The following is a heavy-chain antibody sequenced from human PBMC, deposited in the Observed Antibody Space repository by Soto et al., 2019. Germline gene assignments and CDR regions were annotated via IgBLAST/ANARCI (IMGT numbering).Heavy chain of an antibody. Sequence: EVQLVESGGGLVKPGGSLRLSCAASGFTFSSYCMNWVRQAPGKGLEWVSAISGSGGSTYYADSVKGRFTISRDNSKNTLYLQMNSLRAEDTAVYYCAKFRGYSYGFSDYWGQGTLVTVSS. V-gene: IGHV3-23*04. J-gene: IGHJ4*02. CDR2: ISGSGGST. CDR3: AKFRGYSYGFSDY. D-gene: IGHD5-18*01. CDR1: GFTFSSYC.